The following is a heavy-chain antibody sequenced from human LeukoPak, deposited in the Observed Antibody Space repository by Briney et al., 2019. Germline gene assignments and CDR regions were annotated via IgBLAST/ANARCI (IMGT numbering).Heavy chain of an antibody. V-gene: IGHV4-59*01. CDR2: INYSTGT. J-gene: IGHJ5*02. CDR3: GLGLRDTSGYYHGGRFDP. D-gene: IGHD3-22*01. CDR1: GRSISRYY. Sequence: SQTLSLTCTVSGRSISRYYCSSIRQPPGKGLEWIAYINYSTGTNYNPSLKSRVTVSVDTSKNQFSLSLSSVTAAYTAVYYSGLGLRDTSGYYHGGRFDPWGQGTLVTVSS.